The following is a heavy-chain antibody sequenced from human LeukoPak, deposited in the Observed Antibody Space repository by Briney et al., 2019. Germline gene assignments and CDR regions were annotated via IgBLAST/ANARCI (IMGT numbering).Heavy chain of an antibody. CDR3: ATDRWYSADH. D-gene: IGHD2-15*01. V-gene: IGHV3-7*03. CDR1: GFIFSDSW. Sequence: GGSLRLSCTVSGFIFSDSWMAWIRQAPGKGLEWVAIIEKNGSGKNYVDSVKGRFIISRDNAKNSLFLQMDSLKVEDTAIYYCATDRWYSADHWGQGTLVTVSS. CDR2: IEKNGSGK. J-gene: IGHJ5*02.